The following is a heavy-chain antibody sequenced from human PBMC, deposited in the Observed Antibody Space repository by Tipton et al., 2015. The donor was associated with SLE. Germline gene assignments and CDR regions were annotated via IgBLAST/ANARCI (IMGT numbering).Heavy chain of an antibody. D-gene: IGHD3-16*01. CDR1: GGFISSSSYY. J-gene: IGHJ5*02. V-gene: IGHV4-39*07. Sequence: GSLRLSCTVSGGFISSSSYYWGWIRQPPGKGLEWIGTIYYSGSTYYNPSLKSRVTISVDTSKNQFSVKMSSVTAADTAVYYCVRGGGWFDPWGQGTLVTVSS. CDR2: IYYSGST. CDR3: VRGGGWFDP.